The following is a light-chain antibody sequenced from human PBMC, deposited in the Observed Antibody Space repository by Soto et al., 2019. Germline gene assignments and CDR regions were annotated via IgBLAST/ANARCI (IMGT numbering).Light chain of an antibody. Sequence: DIQLTQSPSFLSVSVGDRVTITCRASQGISSYLAWYQQKPGKAPKLLIYAASTLQSGVPSRFSGSGSGTEFTLTISSLQPEDFATYFCQQLNSYHCLTFGGGTKVEIK. V-gene: IGKV1-9*01. CDR1: QGISSY. J-gene: IGKJ4*01. CDR3: QQLNSYHCLT. CDR2: AAS.